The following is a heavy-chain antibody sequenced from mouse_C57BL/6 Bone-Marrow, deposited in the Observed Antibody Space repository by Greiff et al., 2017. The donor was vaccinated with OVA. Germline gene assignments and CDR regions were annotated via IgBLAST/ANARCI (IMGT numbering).Heavy chain of an antibody. CDR3: ARYGNFYYYAMDY. D-gene: IGHD2-1*01. Sequence: EVQLVESGGDLVKPGGSLKLSCAASGFTFSSYGMSWVRQTPDKRLEWVATISSGGSYTYYPDSVKGRFTLSRDNAKNTLDLQMSSLKSEDTAMYYCARYGNFYYYAMDYWGQGTSVTVSS. J-gene: IGHJ4*01. V-gene: IGHV5-6*01. CDR1: GFTFSSYG. CDR2: ISSGGSYT.